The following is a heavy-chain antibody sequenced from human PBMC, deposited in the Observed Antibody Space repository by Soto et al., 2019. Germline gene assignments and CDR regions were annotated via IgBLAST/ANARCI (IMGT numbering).Heavy chain of an antibody. V-gene: IGHV1-69*13. CDR1: GGTFSSYA. CDR3: AGAPTPLAYCGGDCYSGWFDP. Sequence: SVKVSCKASGGTFSSYAISWVRQAPGQGLEWMGGIIPIFGTANYAQKFQGRVTITADESTSTAYMELSSLRSEDTAVYYCAGAPTPLAYCGGDCYSGWFDPWGQGTLVTVSS. CDR2: IIPIFGTA. J-gene: IGHJ5*02. D-gene: IGHD2-21*02.